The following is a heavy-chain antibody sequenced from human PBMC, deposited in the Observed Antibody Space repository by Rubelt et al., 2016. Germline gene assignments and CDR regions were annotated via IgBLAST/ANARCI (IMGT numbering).Heavy chain of an antibody. V-gene: IGHV1-18*01. Sequence: QVQLVQSGAEVKKPGASVKVSCKASGYTFTTYGISWVRQAPGQGLEWMGWIRTYNGNTNYARKLQGRVTMTPDTSRSTAYMELRSLRSDDTAMYFCARGYCSSANCLFNWFDPWGQGTLVTVSS. CDR2: IRTYNGNT. CDR1: GYTFTTYG. D-gene: IGHD2-2*01. J-gene: IGHJ5*02. CDR3: ARGYCSSANCLFNWFDP.